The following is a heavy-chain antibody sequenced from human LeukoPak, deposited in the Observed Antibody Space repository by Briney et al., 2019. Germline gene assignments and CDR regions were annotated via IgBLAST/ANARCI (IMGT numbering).Heavy chain of an antibody. CDR1: GGTFSSYA. D-gene: IGHD2-2*01. Sequence: EASVKVSCKASGGTFSSYAISWVRQAPGQGLEWMGGIIPIFGTANYAQKFQGRVTITAVESTSTAYMELSSLRSEDTAVYYCARVFGCSSTSCYSYYFDYWGQGTLVTVSS. J-gene: IGHJ4*02. CDR3: ARVFGCSSTSCYSYYFDY. CDR2: IIPIFGTA. V-gene: IGHV1-69*13.